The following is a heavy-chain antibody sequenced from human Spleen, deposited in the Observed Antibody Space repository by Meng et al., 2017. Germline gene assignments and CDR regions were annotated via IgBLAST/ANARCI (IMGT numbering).Heavy chain of an antibody. CDR1: GFIFSSYT. J-gene: IGHJ4*02. CDR2: ISYDGTNK. Sequence: GESLKISCAASGFIFSSYTMHWVRQAPGKGLEWVAVISYDGTNKYYADSVKGRFTISRDNSKNTLYLQMNSLRAEDTAVYYCTNSRIAMAGGYWGQGTLVTVSS. D-gene: IGHD6-19*01. CDR3: TNSRIAMAGGY. V-gene: IGHV3-30*07.